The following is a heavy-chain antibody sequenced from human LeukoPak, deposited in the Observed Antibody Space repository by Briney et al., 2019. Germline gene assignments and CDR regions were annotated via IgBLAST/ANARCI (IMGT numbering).Heavy chain of an antibody. Sequence: PGGSLRLSCAASGFTFSSYWMSWVRQAPGKGLEWVANIKQDGSEKYYMDSVKGRFTISRDNAKNSLYLQMNSLRAEDTAVYYCARDPNYYDSSGYYWGQGTLVTVSS. CDR2: IKQDGSEK. V-gene: IGHV3-7*01. CDR3: ARDPNYYDSSGYY. D-gene: IGHD3-22*01. J-gene: IGHJ4*02. CDR1: GFTFSSYW.